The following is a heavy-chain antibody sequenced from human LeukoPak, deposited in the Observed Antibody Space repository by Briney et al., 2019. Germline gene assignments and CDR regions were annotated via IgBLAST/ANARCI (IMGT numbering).Heavy chain of an antibody. V-gene: IGHV5-51*01. CDR3: ARRRNYYGSGSDFDY. J-gene: IGHJ4*02. Sequence: GESLKISCKGSGYSFTSYWIGWVRQMPGKGLEWMGIICPGDSDTRNSPSRYSPSFQGQVTISADKSISTAYLQWSSLKASDTAMYYCARRRNYYGSGSDFDYWGQGTLVTVSS. CDR1: GYSFTSYW. D-gene: IGHD3-10*01. CDR2: ICPGDSDTRNSPS.